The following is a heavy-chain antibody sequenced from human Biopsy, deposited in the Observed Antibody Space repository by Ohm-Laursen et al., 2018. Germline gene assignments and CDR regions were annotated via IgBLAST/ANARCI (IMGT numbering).Heavy chain of an antibody. CDR2: IIPILGTV. CDR1: GDTFTTSA. Sequence: SSVKVSCKPSGDTFTTSAICWVRQVPGQGLDWMGRIIPILGTVDYGQNFQGRVTIRADTSTTFLELTSLRYDDTAVYYCASGDIGGIGLDVWGLGTTVTDSS. CDR3: ASGDIGGIGLDV. J-gene: IGHJ6*02. D-gene: IGHD3-10*01. V-gene: IGHV1-69*04.